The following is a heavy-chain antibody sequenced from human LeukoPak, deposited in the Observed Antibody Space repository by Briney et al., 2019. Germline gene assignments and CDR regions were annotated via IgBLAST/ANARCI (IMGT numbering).Heavy chain of an antibody. CDR3: AKVSSSWYRFFDY. CDR2: IKQDGSEK. CDR1: GFTCSSYW. D-gene: IGHD6-13*01. V-gene: IGHV3-7*03. J-gene: IGHJ4*02. Sequence: GGSLRLSCAASGFTCSSYWMNWVRQAPGKGLEWVANIKQDGSEKYYVDSVKGRFTISRDNAKNSLYLQMNSLRAEDTAVYYCAKVSSSWYRFFDYWGQGTLVTVSS.